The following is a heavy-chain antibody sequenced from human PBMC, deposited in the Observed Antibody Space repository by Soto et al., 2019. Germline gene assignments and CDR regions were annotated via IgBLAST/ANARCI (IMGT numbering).Heavy chain of an antibody. Sequence: GESLKISCQGSGYSFVSYWIAWVRQMPGKGLEWMGSIYPGDSDTTNSPSFQGQVTMSVEKSITTVYLQWSSLKASDTAMYYCARTDGYEIEYWGQGTLVTVSS. V-gene: IGHV5-51*01. CDR2: IYPGDSDT. CDR3: ARTDGYEIEY. J-gene: IGHJ4*02. CDR1: GYSFVSYW. D-gene: IGHD2-21*01.